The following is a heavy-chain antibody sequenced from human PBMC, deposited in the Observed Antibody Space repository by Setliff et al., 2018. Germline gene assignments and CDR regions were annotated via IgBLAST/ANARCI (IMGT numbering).Heavy chain of an antibody. Sequence: SETLSLTCTVSGGSISSYYWSWIRQPAGKGLEWIGHIYIGGSANYNPSLKSRVTMSIDTSKNQFSLKLSSVTATDTAVYYCARDLGHGGDSDYWGQGILVTVS. D-gene: IGHD2-21*02. V-gene: IGHV4-4*07. CDR2: IYIGGSA. CDR3: ARDLGHGGDSDY. CDR1: GGSISSYY. J-gene: IGHJ4*02.